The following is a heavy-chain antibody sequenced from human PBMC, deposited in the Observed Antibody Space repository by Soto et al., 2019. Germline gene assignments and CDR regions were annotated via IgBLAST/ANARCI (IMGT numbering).Heavy chain of an antibody. CDR2: IYYSGST. D-gene: IGHD6-19*01. V-gene: IGHV4-59*01. CDR3: ASAGWLDAFDI. CDR1: GGSISSYY. Sequence: PSETLSLTCTVSGGSISSYYWSWIRQPPGKGLEWIGYIYYSGSTNYNPSLKSRVTISVGTSKNQFSLKLSSVTAADTAVYYCASAGWLDAFDIWGQGTMVTVSS. J-gene: IGHJ3*02.